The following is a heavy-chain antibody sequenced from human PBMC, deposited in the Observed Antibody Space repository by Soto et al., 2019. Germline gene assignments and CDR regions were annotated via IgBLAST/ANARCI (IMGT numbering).Heavy chain of an antibody. CDR1: GYTFTSYG. D-gene: IGHD2-2*01. CDR2: ISAYTGNT. V-gene: IGHV1-18*01. Sequence: QVQLVQSGAEVKKPGASVKVSCKASGYTFTSYGIRWVRQAPGQGLECMVWISAYTGNTNYEKKLQGRVTMTTDTSRRTALMGLRSLRSDDTAVYYCARVHLTSTDIVVVPAAIDYWGQGNLVTVSS. J-gene: IGHJ4*02. CDR3: ARVHLTSTDIVVVPAAIDY.